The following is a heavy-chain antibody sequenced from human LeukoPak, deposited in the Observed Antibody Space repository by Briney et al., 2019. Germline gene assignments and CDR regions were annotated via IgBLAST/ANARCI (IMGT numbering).Heavy chain of an antibody. CDR3: AKRGVVIRVILVGFHKEAYYFDS. D-gene: IGHD3-22*01. Sequence: GWSLRLSCAVSVIILSNWGMSGLRQAPGKGREGVAGISDRGGRTGYADSVKGRFTISRDNPKNTMYLQMNSLRAKDTAVYFCAKRGVVIRVILVGFHKEAYYFDSWGQGALVTVSS. V-gene: IGHV3-23*01. CDR2: ISDRGGRT. J-gene: IGHJ4*02. CDR1: VIILSNWG.